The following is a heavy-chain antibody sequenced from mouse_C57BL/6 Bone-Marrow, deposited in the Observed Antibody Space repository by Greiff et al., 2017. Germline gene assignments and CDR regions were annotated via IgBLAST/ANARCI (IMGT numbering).Heavy chain of an antibody. CDR3: AKKDDWDGISFAY. CDR2: IWRGGST. D-gene: IGHD4-1*01. J-gene: IGHJ3*01. Sequence: QVQLQQSGPGLVQPSQSLSITCTVSGFSLTSYGVHWVRQSPGKGLEWLGVIWRGGSTDYNAAFMSRLSITKDNSKSQVFFKMNSLQADDTAIYYCAKKDDWDGISFAYWGQGTLVTVSA. V-gene: IGHV2-5*01. CDR1: GFSLTSYG.